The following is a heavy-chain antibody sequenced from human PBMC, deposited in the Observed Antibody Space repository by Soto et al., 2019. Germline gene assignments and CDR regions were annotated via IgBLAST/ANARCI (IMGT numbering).Heavy chain of an antibody. CDR1: GGSISSYY. CDR3: AGAAEQDTFDI. V-gene: IGHV4-59*08. J-gene: IGHJ3*02. Sequence: SETLSLTCTVSGGSISSYYWSWIRQPPGKGLEWIGYIYYSGSTNYNPSLKSRVTISVDTSKNQFSLKLSSVTAADTAVYYCAGAAEQDTFDIWGQGTMVNVSS. CDR2: IYYSGST.